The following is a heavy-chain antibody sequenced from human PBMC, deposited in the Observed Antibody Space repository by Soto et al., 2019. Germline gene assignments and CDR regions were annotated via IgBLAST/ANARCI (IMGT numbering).Heavy chain of an antibody. J-gene: IGHJ3*01. CDR2: ISYDGSNK. Sequence: QVQLVESGGGVVQPGRSLRLSCAASGFTFSSKAMHWVRQAPGKGLEWVAVISYDGSNKYYADSVKGRFTISRDNSKNTLYLQMNSLRVEDTSVYYCTRDGHSGSYLNDAFDVWGQGTMVTVSS. D-gene: IGHD1-26*01. CDR3: TRDGHSGSYLNDAFDV. CDR1: GFTFSSKA. V-gene: IGHV3-30-3*01.